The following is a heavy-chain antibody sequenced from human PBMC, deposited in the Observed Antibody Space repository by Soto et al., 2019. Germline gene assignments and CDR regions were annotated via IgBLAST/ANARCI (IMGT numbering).Heavy chain of an antibody. V-gene: IGHV1-46*01. CDR1: GYTFTSYY. CDR3: ARDHRSTAEYSSSSFYFDY. Sequence: ASVKVSCKASGYTFTSYYMHWVRQAPGQGLEWMGIINPSGGSTSYAQKFQGRVTMTRDTSTSTVYMELSSLRSEDTAAYYCARDHRSTAEYSSSSFYFDYWGQGTLVTVSS. D-gene: IGHD6-6*01. CDR2: INPSGGST. J-gene: IGHJ4*02.